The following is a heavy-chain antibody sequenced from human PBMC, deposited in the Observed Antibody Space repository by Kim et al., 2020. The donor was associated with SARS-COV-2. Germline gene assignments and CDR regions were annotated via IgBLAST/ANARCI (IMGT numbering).Heavy chain of an antibody. J-gene: IGHJ4*02. CDR1: GFTFSSYW. CDR2: IKQDGSEK. D-gene: IGHD6-19*01. Sequence: GGSLRLSCAASGFTFSSYWMSWVRQAPGKGLEWVANIKQDGSEKYYVDSVKGRFTISRDNAKNSLYLQMNSLRAEDTAVYYCARDRAQWLVPNRSGYFDYWGQGTLVTVSS. V-gene: IGHV3-7*01. CDR3: ARDRAQWLVPNRSGYFDY.